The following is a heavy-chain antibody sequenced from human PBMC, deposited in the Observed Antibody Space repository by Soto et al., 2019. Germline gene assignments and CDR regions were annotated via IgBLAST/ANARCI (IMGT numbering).Heavy chain of an antibody. V-gene: IGHV1-69*01. CDR1: GGTFRSYS. Sequence: QVQLVQSGAEVKKPGSSLKVSCKASGGTFRSYSISWVRQAPGQGLEWMGGIIPIFDITNHAQKFQGRATITADESTSTADMELRSVGSDDTAVYYCARPEEGGYSSNHHYYCAVDVWGQGTTVTV. D-gene: IGHD3-22*01. J-gene: IGHJ6*02. CDR2: IIPIFDIT. CDR3: ARPEEGGYSSNHHYYCAVDV.